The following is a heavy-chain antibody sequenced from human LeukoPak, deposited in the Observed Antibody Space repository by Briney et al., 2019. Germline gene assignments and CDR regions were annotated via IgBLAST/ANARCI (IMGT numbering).Heavy chain of an antibody. V-gene: IGHV3-9*01. CDR1: GFTFDDYA. J-gene: IGHJ4*02. D-gene: IGHD6-13*01. Sequence: GGSLRLSCAASGFTFDDYAMHWVRQAPGKSLEWVSGISWNSGSIDYADSVKGRFSISRDNAKNSLYLQMNSLRVEDTAVYYCARLATTGTGFWGQGTLVTVSS. CDR2: ISWNSGSI. CDR3: ARLATTGTGF.